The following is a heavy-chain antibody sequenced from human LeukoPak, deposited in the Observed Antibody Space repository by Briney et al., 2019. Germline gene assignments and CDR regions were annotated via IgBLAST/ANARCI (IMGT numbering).Heavy chain of an antibody. CDR3: ACGIAALDYCAY. D-gene: IGHD6-13*01. CDR1: GGTFSSYS. V-gene: IGHV1-69*05. Sequence: VTVSCQASGGTFSSYSISWVRQAPGQGVEWMGWIIPIYRTGNSAQKLQGSVSITTYVSTSTAYIELSSLSSEATAVSYCACGIAALDYCAYWGQGPLVTVSS. CDR2: IIPIYRTG. J-gene: IGHJ4*02.